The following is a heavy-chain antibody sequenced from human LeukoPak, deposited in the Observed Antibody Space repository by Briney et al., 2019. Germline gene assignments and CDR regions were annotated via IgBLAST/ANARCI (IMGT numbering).Heavy chain of an antibody. D-gene: IGHD5-12*01. V-gene: IGHV5-51*01. CDR1: GYSFIYFW. Sequence: GESLKISCKGSGYSFIYFWIGWVRQMPGKGLEWMGIIYPGDSDTRYSPSFQGQVTISADKSSSTAYLQWSSLKASDTAMYYCARLPEWGGYGSTNAFDIWGQGTMVTVSS. J-gene: IGHJ3*02. CDR2: IYPGDSDT. CDR3: ARLPEWGGYGSTNAFDI.